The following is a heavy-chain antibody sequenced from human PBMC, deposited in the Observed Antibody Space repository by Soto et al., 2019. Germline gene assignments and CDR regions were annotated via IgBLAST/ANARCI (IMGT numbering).Heavy chain of an antibody. J-gene: IGHJ6*02. V-gene: IGHV3-15*01. D-gene: IGHD3-3*01. CDR1: GFTFNNAW. Sequence: LRLSCAASGFTFNNAWMSWVRQAPGKGLEWVGRIKSITDGETTDYAAPVKGRFTISRDDSKTSLYLQMNSLKTEDTAVYYCTTDPSSYYDFWTGPGPDVWGQGTPVTVSS. CDR2: IKSITDGETT. CDR3: TTDPSSYYDFWTGPGPDV.